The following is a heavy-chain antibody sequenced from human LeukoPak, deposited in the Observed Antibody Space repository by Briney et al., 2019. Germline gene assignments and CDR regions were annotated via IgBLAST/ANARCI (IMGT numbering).Heavy chain of an antibody. Sequence: GGFLRLSCAASGFTFSNYWMTWVRQAPGKGLEWVANIKQDGNEKYYVDSVKGRFTISRDNAKNSLYLQMNSLRAEDTAVYYCARGFSGWSHWGQGTLVTVSS. CDR2: IKQDGNEK. V-gene: IGHV3-7*03. J-gene: IGHJ4*02. CDR1: GFTFSNYW. CDR3: ARGFSGWSH. D-gene: IGHD6-19*01.